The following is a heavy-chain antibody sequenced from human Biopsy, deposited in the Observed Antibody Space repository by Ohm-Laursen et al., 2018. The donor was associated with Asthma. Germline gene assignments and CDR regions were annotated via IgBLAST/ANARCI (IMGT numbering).Heavy chain of an antibody. CDR2: THYRGYT. Sequence: GTLSLTCAVYGVSFSSNYWSWIRQTPGKGLEWLGDTHYRGYTNSNPSLRSRLTLSVDTSTNQFSRRLTSVPAADTAVYYCARGSSSRLSQWELLVSGGKRAHSYYGMDVWGQGTTVTVSS. D-gene: IGHD1-26*01. CDR1: GVSFSSNY. J-gene: IGHJ6*02. CDR3: ARGSSSRLSQWELLVSGGKRAHSYYGMDV. V-gene: IGHV4-34*01.